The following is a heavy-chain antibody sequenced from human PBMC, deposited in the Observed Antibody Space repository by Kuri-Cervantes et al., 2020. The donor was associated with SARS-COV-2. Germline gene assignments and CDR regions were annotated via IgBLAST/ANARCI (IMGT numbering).Heavy chain of an antibody. Sequence: GGSLRLSCAASGFTFSSYSMNWVRQAPGKGLEWVSSISSSSSYIYYADSVKGRFTISRDYAKNSLYLQMNSLRAEDTAVYYCASGTVTTHAFDIWGQGTMVTVSS. CDR1: GFTFSSYS. CDR2: ISSSSSYI. V-gene: IGHV3-21*01. J-gene: IGHJ3*02. CDR3: ASGTVTTHAFDI. D-gene: IGHD4-17*01.